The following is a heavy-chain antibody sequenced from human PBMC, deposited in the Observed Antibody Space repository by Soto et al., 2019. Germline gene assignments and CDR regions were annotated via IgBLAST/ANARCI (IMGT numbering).Heavy chain of an antibody. CDR3: ARGRDYYGSGSYRKNWFDP. CDR1: GGSFSGYY. Sequence: SETLSLTCAVYGGSFSGYYWSWIRQPPGKGLEWIGEINHSGSTNYNPSLKSRVTISVDTSRNQFSLKLSSVTAADTAVYYCARGRDYYGSGSYRKNWFDPWGQGTLVT. D-gene: IGHD3-10*01. CDR2: INHSGST. V-gene: IGHV4-34*01. J-gene: IGHJ5*02.